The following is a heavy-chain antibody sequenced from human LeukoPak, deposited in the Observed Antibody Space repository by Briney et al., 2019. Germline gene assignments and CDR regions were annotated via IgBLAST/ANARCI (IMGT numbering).Heavy chain of an antibody. CDR3: VRVGVSGYAQYFQH. Sequence: GGSLRLSCAASGFTFSSYSMNWVRQAPGKGLEWVSYISSSSSTIYYADSVKGRFTISRDNSKNTLYLQMNSLRAEDTAVYYCVRVGVSGYAQYFQHWGQGTLVTVSS. D-gene: IGHD3-3*01. J-gene: IGHJ1*01. CDR1: GFTFSSYS. CDR2: ISSSSSTI. V-gene: IGHV3-48*01.